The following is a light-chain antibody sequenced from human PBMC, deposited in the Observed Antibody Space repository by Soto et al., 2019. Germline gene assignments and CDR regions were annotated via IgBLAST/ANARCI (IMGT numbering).Light chain of an antibody. Sequence: DIQMTQSPSSLSASVGDRVTITCRASQSISSYLNWYQQKPGKAPKVLISGASSLQSGVPLRFSGSGSGTDFTLTISSRQSEDFASYYCHQSHSTPLTVGGGTKVEIK. J-gene: IGKJ4*01. V-gene: IGKV1-39*01. CDR2: GAS. CDR1: QSISSY. CDR3: HQSHSTPLT.